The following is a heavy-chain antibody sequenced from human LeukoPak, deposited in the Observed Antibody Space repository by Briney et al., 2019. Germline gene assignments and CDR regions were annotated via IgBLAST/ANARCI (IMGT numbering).Heavy chain of an antibody. D-gene: IGHD2-21*01. Sequence: GGSLRLSCAASGFSVSGKFMSWVRQAPGKGLEWVSIIHYDGRIRYAGSVGGRFTIYRDDSENTLFLQVNSLRVDDTAVYFCASGDGYLQPYWGQGTLVTVSS. CDR3: ASGDGYLQPY. CDR1: GFSVSGKF. J-gene: IGHJ4*02. CDR2: IHYDGRI. V-gene: IGHV3-53*01.